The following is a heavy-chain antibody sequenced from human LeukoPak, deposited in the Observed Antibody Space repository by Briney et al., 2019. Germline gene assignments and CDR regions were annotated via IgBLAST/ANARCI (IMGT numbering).Heavy chain of an antibody. CDR1: GFTFSSYG. CDR3: AKEKTYYYDSSGYYPQYYFDY. CDR2: ISYDGSNK. Sequence: GGSLRLSCAASGFTFSSYGMHWVRQAPGKGLEGVAVISYDGSNKYYADSVKGRFTISRDNSKNTLYLQMNSLRAEDTAVYYCAKEKTYYYDSSGYYPQYYFDYWGQGTLVTVSS. J-gene: IGHJ4*02. V-gene: IGHV3-30*18. D-gene: IGHD3-22*01.